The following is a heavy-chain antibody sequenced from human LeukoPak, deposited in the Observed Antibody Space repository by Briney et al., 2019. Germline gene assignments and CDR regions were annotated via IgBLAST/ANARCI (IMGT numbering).Heavy chain of an antibody. D-gene: IGHD3-9*01. J-gene: IGHJ6*03. Sequence: ASVKVSCKASGYTFTGYYMHWVRQAPGRGLEWMGWINPNSGGTNYAQKFQGRVTMTRDTSISTAYMELSRLRSDDTAVYYCARLYPNYDILTNYYYYYMDVWGKGTTVTISS. CDR2: INPNSGGT. V-gene: IGHV1-2*02. CDR1: GYTFTGYY. CDR3: ARLYPNYDILTNYYYYYMDV.